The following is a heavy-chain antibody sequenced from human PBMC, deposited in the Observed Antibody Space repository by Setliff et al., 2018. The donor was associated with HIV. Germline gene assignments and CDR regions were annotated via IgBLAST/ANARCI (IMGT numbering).Heavy chain of an antibody. CDR1: GDSMGTYY. V-gene: IGHV4-4*07. CDR2: VYNSGNT. Sequence: PSETLSLTCSLSGDSMGTYYWSWIRQTAGKGLEWIGRVYNSGNTNYNPSFMSRVSMSVDTSKSQFSLKLRSVTAADTAVYFCARGYSTAFFHEFFDYWGQGTLVTVSS. J-gene: IGHJ4*02. CDR3: ARGYSTAFFHEFFDY. D-gene: IGHD5-12*01.